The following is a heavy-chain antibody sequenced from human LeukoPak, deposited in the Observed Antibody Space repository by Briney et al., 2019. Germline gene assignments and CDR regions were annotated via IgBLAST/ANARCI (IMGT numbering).Heavy chain of an antibody. CDR3: ANRYCSDTTCQETYFDY. CDR1: GFTFSSYG. V-gene: IGHV3-30*02. J-gene: IGHJ4*02. CDR2: IRYDGSNK. D-gene: IGHD2-2*01. Sequence: GGSLRLPCAASGFTFSSYGMHWVRQAPGKGLEWVAFIRYDGSNKYHADSVKGRFTISRDNSKNTLYLQMNNLRAEDTAVYYCANRYCSDTTCQETYFDYWGQGTLVTVSS.